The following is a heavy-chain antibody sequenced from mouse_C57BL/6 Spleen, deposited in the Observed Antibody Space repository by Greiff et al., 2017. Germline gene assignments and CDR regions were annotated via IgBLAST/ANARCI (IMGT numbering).Heavy chain of an antibody. Sequence: DVQLVESEGGLVQPGSSMKLSCTASGFTFSDYYMAWVRQVPEKGLEWVANINYDGSSTYYLDSLKSRFIISRDNAKNILYLQMSSLKSEDTATYYCAREGGLRRAMDYWGQGTSVTVSS. V-gene: IGHV5-16*01. J-gene: IGHJ4*01. D-gene: IGHD2-4*01. CDR3: AREGGLRRAMDY. CDR1: GFTFSDYY. CDR2: INYDGSST.